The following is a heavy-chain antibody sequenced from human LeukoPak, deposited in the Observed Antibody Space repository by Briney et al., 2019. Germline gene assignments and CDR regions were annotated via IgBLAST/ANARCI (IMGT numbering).Heavy chain of an antibody. CDR1: GGSISSGGYY. CDR3: ARSHLTLAAAGIREGRAFDI. Sequence: SETLSLTCTVSGGSISSGGYYWSWIRQPPGKGLEWIGYIYHSGSTYYNPSLKSRVTISVDRSKNQFSLKLSSVTAADTAVYYCARSHLTLAAAGIREGRAFDIWGQGTMVTVSS. V-gene: IGHV4-30-2*01. J-gene: IGHJ3*02. D-gene: IGHD6-13*01. CDR2: IYHSGST.